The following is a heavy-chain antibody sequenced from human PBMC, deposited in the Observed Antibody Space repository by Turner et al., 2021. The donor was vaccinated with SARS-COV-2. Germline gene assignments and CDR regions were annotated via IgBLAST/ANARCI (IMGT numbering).Heavy chain of an antibody. V-gene: IGHV4-34*01. Sequence: QVQLQQWGAGPLKPSETLSLICAVNCGSLSGYYWTWIRQPPGKGLEWIGEFHPYGTTYYNPSIKSRVSMSVDTSKNQFSLKLNSVTAADTAFYYCARGDDPRKSGVVWGQGTLVTVSS. J-gene: IGHJ4*02. CDR2: FHPYGTT. CDR3: ARGDDPRKSGVV. CDR1: CGSLSGYY. D-gene: IGHD3-3*01.